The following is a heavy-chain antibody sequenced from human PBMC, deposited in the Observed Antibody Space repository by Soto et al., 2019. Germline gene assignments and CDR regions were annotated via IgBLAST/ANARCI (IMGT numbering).Heavy chain of an antibody. D-gene: IGHD3-10*01. CDR3: ARDGPASIYYGSGSDLAY. CDR1: GGTFSSYA. J-gene: IGHJ4*02. CDR2: IIPIFGTA. Sequence: QVQLVQSGAEVKKPGSSVKVSCKASGGTFSSYAISWVRQAPGQGLEWMGGIIPIFGTANYAQKVQGRVTITADKSTSTAYMELSSLRSEDTAVYYCARDGPASIYYGSGSDLAYWGQGTLVTVSS. V-gene: IGHV1-69*06.